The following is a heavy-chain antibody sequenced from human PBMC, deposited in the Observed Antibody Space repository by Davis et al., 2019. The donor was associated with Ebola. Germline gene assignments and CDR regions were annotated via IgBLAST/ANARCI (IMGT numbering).Heavy chain of an antibody. J-gene: IGHJ4*02. CDR1: GFTFSTYG. Sequence: GESLKISCAASGFTFSTYGMHWVRQAPGKGLVWVSRINGDGSTTTYADSVKGRFTISRDNSKNTLDLQMSSLRIEDTAVYYCVKGSITMTVVVYFDLWGQGTLVTVSS. CDR2: INGDGSTT. V-gene: IGHV3-74*01. D-gene: IGHD3-22*01. CDR3: VKGSITMTVVVYFDL.